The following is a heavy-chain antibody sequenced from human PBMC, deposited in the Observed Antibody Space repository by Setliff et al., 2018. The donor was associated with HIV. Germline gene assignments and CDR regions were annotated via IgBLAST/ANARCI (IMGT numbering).Heavy chain of an antibody. J-gene: IGHJ4*02. D-gene: IGHD3-22*01. Sequence: GGSLRLSCAASGFTFDDYAMHWVRQAPGKGLEWVSLISWDGGSTYYADSVKGRFTISRDNSKNTLYLQMNSLRAEDTAVYYCSKDLVYYDSSGDLDYWGQGTLVTVSS. V-gene: IGHV3-43D*03. CDR3: SKDLVYYDSSGDLDY. CDR2: ISWDGGST. CDR1: GFTFDDYA.